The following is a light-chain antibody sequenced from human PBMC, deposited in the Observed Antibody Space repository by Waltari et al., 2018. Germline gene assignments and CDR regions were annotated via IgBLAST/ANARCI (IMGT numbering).Light chain of an antibody. V-gene: IGLV1-44*01. CDR3: ATWDDRLTGVV. Sequence: HSVLTHPPSASATPGQRVSISCSGSSSNIGSNIATWYQKLPGPAPKLLIYSNDYRPSGVPGRCSGSKSGTSASLAISGLQSEDEAEYYCATWDDRLTGVVFGGGTRVTVL. CDR2: SND. CDR1: SSNIGSNI. J-gene: IGLJ2*01.